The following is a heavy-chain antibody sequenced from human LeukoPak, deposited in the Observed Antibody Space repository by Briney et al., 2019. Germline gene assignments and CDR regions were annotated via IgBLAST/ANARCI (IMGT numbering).Heavy chain of an antibody. D-gene: IGHD5-12*01. CDR3: VTDVSGSLGD. CDR2: IKRDGSEK. J-gene: IGHJ1*01. Sequence: GGSLRLSCEASGFTFSNYWMNWVRQAPGRGLEWVANIKRDGSEKHYVDSVKGRFTISRDNVKNSLYLRMSSPRAEDTAVYYCVTDVSGSLGDWGQGTLVTVSS. CDR1: GFTFSNYW. V-gene: IGHV3-7*05.